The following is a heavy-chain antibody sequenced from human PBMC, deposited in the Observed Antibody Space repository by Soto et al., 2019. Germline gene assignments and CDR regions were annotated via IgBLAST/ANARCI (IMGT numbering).Heavy chain of an antibody. J-gene: IGHJ4*02. V-gene: IGHV4-59*01. CDR1: GGSISSYY. D-gene: IGHD7-27*01. CDR3: ASRWGTYFAS. CDR2: IYYSGST. Sequence: QVQLQESGPGLVKPSETLSLTCTVSGGSISSYYWSWIRQPPGKGLEWIGYIYYSGSTDYDPSLKSRVPISVDPSKTQFSLKLSSVTAADAAVDYCASRWGTYFASWGQGTLVTVSS.